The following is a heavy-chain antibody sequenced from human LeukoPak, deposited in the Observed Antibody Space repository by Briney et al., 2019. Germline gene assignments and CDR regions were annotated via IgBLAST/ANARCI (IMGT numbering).Heavy chain of an antibody. CDR3: AKDPNGDYIGTFDV. CDR2: ISDDGSNK. J-gene: IGHJ3*01. Sequence: PGRSLRLSCAASGFTFSSYGMHWVRQAPGKGLEWVAVISDDGSNKYYADSVKGRFTISRDNSKNTLYLQMNSLRAEDTAVYYCAKDPNGDYIGTFDVWGQGTMVTVSS. CDR1: GFTFSSYG. D-gene: IGHD4-17*01. V-gene: IGHV3-30*18.